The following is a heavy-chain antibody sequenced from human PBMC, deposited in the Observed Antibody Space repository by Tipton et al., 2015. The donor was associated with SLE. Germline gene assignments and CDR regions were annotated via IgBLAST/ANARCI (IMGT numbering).Heavy chain of an antibody. CDR3: ATLGDSYYYYGMDV. Sequence: SLRLSCAASGFTFSSYAMSWVRQAPGKGLEWVSAISGSGGSTYYADSVKGRFTISRDNSKNTLYLQMNSLRAEDTAVYYCATLGDSYYYYGMDVWGQGTTVTVSS. D-gene: IGHD4-17*01. CDR2: ISGSGGST. CDR1: GFTFSSYA. J-gene: IGHJ6*02. V-gene: IGHV3-23*01.